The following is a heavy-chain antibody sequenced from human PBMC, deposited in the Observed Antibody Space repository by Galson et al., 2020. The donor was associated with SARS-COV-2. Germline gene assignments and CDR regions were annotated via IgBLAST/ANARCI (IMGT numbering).Heavy chain of an antibody. V-gene: IGHV4-30-4*01. CDR1: GAAINTDKHF. D-gene: IGHD1-1*01. J-gene: IGHJ6*02. CDR3: VSLQQVTGRHSPLFNRYYYNVIND. CDR2: ISYSGRT. Sequence: ASETLSLTCTVSGAAINTDKHFWGWIRQSPGNGLQWIGDISYSGRTEYNPSLQSRIAMSLDTSRNQFSLKINSAMAADTAIYYCVSLQQVTGRHSPLFNRYYYNVINDWGQGTTVTVSS.